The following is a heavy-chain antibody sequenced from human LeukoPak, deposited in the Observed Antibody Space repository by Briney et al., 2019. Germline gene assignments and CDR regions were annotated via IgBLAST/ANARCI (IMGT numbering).Heavy chain of an antibody. D-gene: IGHD3-9*01. CDR3: AKDFVGYYDILTGYSKDYYYYGMDV. J-gene: IGHJ6*04. Sequence: GGSLRLSCAASGFTFSSYGMHWVRQAPGKGLEWVAVISYDGSNKYYADSVKGRFTISRDNSKNTLYLQMNSLRAEDTAVYYCAKDFVGYYDILTGYSKDYYYYGMDVWGKGATVTVSS. V-gene: IGHV3-30*18. CDR1: GFTFSSYG. CDR2: ISYDGSNK.